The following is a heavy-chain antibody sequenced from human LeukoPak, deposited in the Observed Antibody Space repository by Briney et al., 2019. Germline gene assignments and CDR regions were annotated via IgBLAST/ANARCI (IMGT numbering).Heavy chain of an antibody. CDR1: GFTFSNYW. J-gene: IGHJ4*01. V-gene: IGHV3-7*05. CDR2: IQQDGGQK. CDR3: ARASNPWLQLS. Sequence: GGSLRLSCAASGFTFSNYWMIWVRQAPGKGLEWVANIQQDGGQKRYADTVRGRFTVSRDNAQTSLYLHMNSLRAEDTAVYYCARASNPWLQLSWGQGTLVSVSS. D-gene: IGHD5-24*01.